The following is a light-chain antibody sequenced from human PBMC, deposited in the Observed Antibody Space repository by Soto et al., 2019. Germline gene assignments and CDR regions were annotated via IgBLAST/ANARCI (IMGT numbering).Light chain of an antibody. CDR3: QQYYTSPRWT. Sequence: DIVMTQSPDSLAVSLGERATISCKSSQTVLFSSNNKNYVAWYQQKPGQPPKLLIYSASTRESGVPDRFSGSGSGTDFTLTISSLQAADVAIYYCQQYYTSPRWTFGQGTKVDSK. V-gene: IGKV4-1*01. J-gene: IGKJ1*01. CDR2: SAS. CDR1: QTVLFSSNNKNY.